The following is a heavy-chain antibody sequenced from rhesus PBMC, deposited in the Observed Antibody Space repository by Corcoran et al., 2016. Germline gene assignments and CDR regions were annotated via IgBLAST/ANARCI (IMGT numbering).Heavy chain of an antibody. V-gene: IGHV4-106*01. CDR2: IYGSGGGT. CDR1: GGSISDDYY. Sequence: QVQLQESGPGLVKPSETLSLTCAVSGGSISDDYYWSWIRQPPGKGLEWIGYIYGSGGGTNYNPSLKNRVTISIDTSKNHFSLKLSSVTAADTAVYYCARDGWGDYYFVEGYGLDSWGQGVVVTVSS. J-gene: IGHJ6*01. D-gene: IGHD3-34*01. CDR3: ARDGWGDYYFVEGYGLDS.